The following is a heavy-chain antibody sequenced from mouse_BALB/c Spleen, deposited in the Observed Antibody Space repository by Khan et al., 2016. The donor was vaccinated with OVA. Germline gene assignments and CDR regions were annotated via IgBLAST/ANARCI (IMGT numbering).Heavy chain of an antibody. CDR3: ERERAYYRSDGWFAY. Sequence: QVHVKQSGAELARPGASVKMSCKASGYTFTTCTIHWVKQRPGQGLAWFGYIIPSNDYTNYNQKFKDRATLTADKSSSTAYMQLSSLTSEDSAVYYCERERAYYRSDGWFAYWGQGTLVTVSA. CDR2: IIPSNDYT. CDR1: GYTFTTCT. D-gene: IGHD2-14*01. V-gene: IGHV1-4*01. J-gene: IGHJ3*01.